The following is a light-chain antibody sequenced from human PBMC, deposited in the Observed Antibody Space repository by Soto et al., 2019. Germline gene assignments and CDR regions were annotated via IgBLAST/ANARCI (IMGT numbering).Light chain of an antibody. CDR3: SSYKSSSTRYVV. Sequence: QSVLTQPASVSGSPGQSITISCTGTSSDVGGYNYVSWYQQHPGKAPKLMIYDVSNRPSGVSNRFSGSKSGNTASLTISGLQAEDEADYYCSSYKSSSTRYVVFGGGTKLTVL. CDR2: DVS. CDR1: SSDVGGYNY. J-gene: IGLJ2*01. V-gene: IGLV2-14*01.